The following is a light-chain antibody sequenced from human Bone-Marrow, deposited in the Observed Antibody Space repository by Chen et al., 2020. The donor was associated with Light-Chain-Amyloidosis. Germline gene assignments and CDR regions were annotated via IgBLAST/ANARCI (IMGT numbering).Light chain of an antibody. CDR1: RPISFF. V-gene: IGKV1-27*01. CDR2: AAR. J-gene: IGKJ3*01. CDR3: QNYYSAPFT. Sequence: IQMTQSPSSLSASVGDRVSLTCRASRPISFFLAWYQQKPGRLPRLLIYAARTLQSGVPSRFSGSTSGTDFTLTISSLQPEDVATYYCQNYYSAPFTFGPGTKVYIK.